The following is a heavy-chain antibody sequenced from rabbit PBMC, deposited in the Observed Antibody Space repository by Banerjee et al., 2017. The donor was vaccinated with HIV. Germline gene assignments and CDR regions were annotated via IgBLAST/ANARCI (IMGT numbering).Heavy chain of an antibody. Sequence: QEQLEESGGDLVKPEGSLTLTCTASGFSFSSSYWICWVRQAPGKGLEWIACIVTGTGSAYYASWAKGRFTISKTSSTTVTLQMTSLTAADTATYFCARDVYDDGISFNLWGQGTLVTVS. CDR1: GFSFSSSYW. D-gene: IGHD2-1*01. V-gene: IGHV1S45*01. CDR3: ARDVYDDGISFNL. J-gene: IGHJ4*01. CDR2: IVTGTGSA.